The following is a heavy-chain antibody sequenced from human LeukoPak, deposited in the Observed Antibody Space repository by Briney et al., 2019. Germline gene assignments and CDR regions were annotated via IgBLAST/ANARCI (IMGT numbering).Heavy chain of an antibody. V-gene: IGHV1-24*01. D-gene: IGHD3-10*01. CDR1: VYTLSELS. Sequence: ASVNVSCKVSVYTLSELSMHWGRQAPGKGPEWMGGFDPEDGETIYAQKFQGRVTMTEDTSTDTAYMELSSLRSEDTAVYYGATAVGYEGSSRPFDSWGQGTLVIVSS. J-gene: IGHJ4*02. CDR2: FDPEDGET. CDR3: ATAVGYEGSSRPFDS.